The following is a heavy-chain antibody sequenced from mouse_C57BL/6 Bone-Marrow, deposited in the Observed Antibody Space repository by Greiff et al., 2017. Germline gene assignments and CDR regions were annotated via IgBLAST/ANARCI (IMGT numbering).Heavy chain of an antibody. V-gene: IGHV1-9*01. CDR3: ARGGLYEYAGGCLTDY. D-gene: IGHD2-4*01. CDR1: GYTFTGYW. Sequence: QVQLQQSGAELMKPGASVKLSCKATGYTFTGYWIDWVKQRPGHGLEWIGEILPGGGSTNYNEKFKGKATFTADKSSNTAYMQLSSLTTEDSAFYYCARGGLYEYAGGCLTDYWGQGTLVTVSA. CDR2: ILPGGGST. J-gene: IGHJ3*01.